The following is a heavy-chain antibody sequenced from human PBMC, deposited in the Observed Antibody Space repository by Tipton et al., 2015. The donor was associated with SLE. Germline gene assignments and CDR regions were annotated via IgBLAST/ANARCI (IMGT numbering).Heavy chain of an antibody. Sequence: GLVKPSETLSLTCAVNGGSVSGYYWSWIRQPPGKGLEWIGYIYYTGSTYYNPSLKSRVTISVDTSKNQFSLKLSSVTAADTAVYYCARVNDYTNFDYWGQGTLVTVSS. D-gene: IGHD4-11*01. V-gene: IGHV4-59*06. CDR1: GGSVSGYY. J-gene: IGHJ4*02. CDR2: IYYTGST. CDR3: ARVNDYTNFDY.